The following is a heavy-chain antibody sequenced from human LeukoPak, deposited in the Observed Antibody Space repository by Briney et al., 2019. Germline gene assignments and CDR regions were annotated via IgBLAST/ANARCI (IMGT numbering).Heavy chain of an antibody. CDR3: ARGRLITMVRGVIPFDP. CDR2: INPNSGGT. Sequence: ASVKVSCKASGYTFTGYYMHWVRQAPGQGLEWMGWINPNSGGTNYAQKFQGRVTMTRDTSISTAYMELSRLRSDDTAVYYCARGRLITMVRGVIPFDPWGQGTLVTVSS. CDR1: GYTFTGYY. D-gene: IGHD3-10*01. J-gene: IGHJ5*02. V-gene: IGHV1-2*02.